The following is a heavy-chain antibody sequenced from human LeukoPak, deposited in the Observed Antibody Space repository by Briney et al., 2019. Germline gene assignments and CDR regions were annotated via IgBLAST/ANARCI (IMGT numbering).Heavy chain of an antibody. V-gene: IGHV4-59*08. D-gene: IGHD5-18*01. J-gene: IGHJ4*02. CDR3: ASRGYSYGQVGEIDY. CDR2: IYYSGST. CDR1: GGSISSYY. Sequence: PSETLSLTCTGSGGSISSYYWSWIRQPPGKGLEWIGYIYYSGSTNYNPSLKSRVTISVDTPKNQFSLNLSSVTAADTAVYYCASRGYSYGQVGEIDYWGQGTLVTVSS.